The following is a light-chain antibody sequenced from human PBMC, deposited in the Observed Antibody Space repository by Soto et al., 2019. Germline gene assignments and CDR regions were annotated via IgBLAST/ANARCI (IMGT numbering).Light chain of an antibody. Sequence: QTVVTQEPSFSVSPGGTVTLTCGLTSGSVSTRNYPSWYQQIPGQAPRTLIYNTNTRSSGVPDRFSGSILGNKAALTITGAQAADESDYYCALYVGSGIHWVFGGRTKVTVL. V-gene: IGLV8-61*01. CDR1: SGSVSTRNY. CDR3: ALYVGSGIHWV. CDR2: NTN. J-gene: IGLJ3*02.